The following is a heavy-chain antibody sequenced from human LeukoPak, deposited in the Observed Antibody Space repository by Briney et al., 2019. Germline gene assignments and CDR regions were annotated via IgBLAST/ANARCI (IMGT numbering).Heavy chain of an antibody. CDR3: ARGYVDTAMVEHFDY. D-gene: IGHD5-18*01. J-gene: IGHJ4*02. V-gene: IGHV3-33*01. Sequence: RSLRLSCAASGFTFSSYGMHWVRQAPGKWLEWVAVIWYDGSNKYYADSVKGRFTISRDNSKNTLYLQMNSLRAEDTAVYYCARGYVDTAMVEHFDYWGQGTLVTVSS. CDR1: GFTFSSYG. CDR2: IWYDGSNK.